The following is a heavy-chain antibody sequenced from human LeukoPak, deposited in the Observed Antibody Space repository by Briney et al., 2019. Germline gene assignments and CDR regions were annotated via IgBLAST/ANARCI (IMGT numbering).Heavy chain of an antibody. CDR3: ARELPSLGMGDY. CDR1: GYTFTGYY. V-gene: IGHV1-2*02. D-gene: IGHD7-27*01. Sequence: ASVKVSCKASGYTFTGYYMHWVRQAPGQGLEWMGWINPNSGGTNYAQKFQGRVTMTRDTSISTAYMELSRLRSDDTAVYYCARELPSLGMGDYWGQGTLVTVSS. J-gene: IGHJ4*02. CDR2: INPNSGGT.